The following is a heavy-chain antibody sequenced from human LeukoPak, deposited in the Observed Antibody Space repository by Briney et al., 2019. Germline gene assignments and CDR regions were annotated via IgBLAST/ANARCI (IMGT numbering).Heavy chain of an antibody. D-gene: IGHD2/OR15-2a*01. CDR3: AREDRISRTFDY. CDR2: IYYSGST. V-gene: IGHV4-30-4*01. Sequence: PSETLSLTCTVSGGSISSGDYYWSWIRQPPGKGLEWIGYIYYSGSTYYNPSLKSRVTISVDTSKNQFSLKLSSVTAADTAVYYCAREDRISRTFDYWGQGTLVTVSS. CDR1: GGSISSGDYY. J-gene: IGHJ4*02.